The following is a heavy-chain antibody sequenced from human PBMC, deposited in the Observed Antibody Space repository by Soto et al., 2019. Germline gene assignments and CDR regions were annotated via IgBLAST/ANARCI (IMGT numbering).Heavy chain of an antibody. CDR1: GYTFTSYD. V-gene: IGHV1-8*01. CDR2: MNPNSGNT. J-gene: IGHJ6*02. Sequence: QVQLVQSGAEVKKPGASVKVSCKASGYTFTSYDINWVRQATGQGLEWMGWMNPNSGNTGYAQKCQGRVTMTRNTTISTAYRERSSLRSADTAVYYCAREKTSYGMDVCGQGTTVTVSS. CDR3: AREKTSYGMDV.